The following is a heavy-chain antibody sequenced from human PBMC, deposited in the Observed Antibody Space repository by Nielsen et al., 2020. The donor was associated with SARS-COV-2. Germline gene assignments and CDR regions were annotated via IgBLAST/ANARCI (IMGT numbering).Heavy chain of an antibody. D-gene: IGHD3-22*01. J-gene: IGHJ5*02. Sequence: ASVKVSCKASGYTFTSYDINWVRQATGQGLEWMGWMNPNSGNTGYAQKFQGRVTMTRNTSITTAYMELSSLRSEDTAVYYCARGRVVVVYNWFDPWGQGTLVTVSS. CDR1: GYTFTSYD. CDR2: MNPNSGNT. CDR3: ARGRVVVVYNWFDP. V-gene: IGHV1-8*01.